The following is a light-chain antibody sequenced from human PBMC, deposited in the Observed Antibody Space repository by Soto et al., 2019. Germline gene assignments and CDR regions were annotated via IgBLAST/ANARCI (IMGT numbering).Light chain of an antibody. CDR2: EVS. Sequence: QSALTQPASVSGSPGQSITISCAGTSSDIGCYNYVSWYQQHPGKAPKVMIYEVSNRPSGVSNHFSGSKSGNTASLTISGLQAEDEADYYCSSYTSSSTLYVFGSGTKVTVL. V-gene: IGLV2-14*01. CDR3: SSYTSSSTLYV. CDR1: SSDIGCYNY. J-gene: IGLJ1*01.